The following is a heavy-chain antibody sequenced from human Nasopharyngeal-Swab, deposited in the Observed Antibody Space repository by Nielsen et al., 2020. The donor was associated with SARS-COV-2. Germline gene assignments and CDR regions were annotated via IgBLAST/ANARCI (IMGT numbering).Heavy chain of an antibody. CDR2: ISSSSSYI. D-gene: IGHD3-3*01. J-gene: IGHJ6*02. V-gene: IGHV3-21*01. CDR3: ARDGLDYDFWSAYFMAV. Sequence: GESLKISCAASGFTFNNYNFNWVRQAPGKGLEWVSSISSSSSYIYYADSVKGRFTISRDNAKNSLYLQMNSLRAEDTAVYYCARDGLDYDFWSAYFMAVWGQGTTVTVSS. CDR1: GFTFNNYN.